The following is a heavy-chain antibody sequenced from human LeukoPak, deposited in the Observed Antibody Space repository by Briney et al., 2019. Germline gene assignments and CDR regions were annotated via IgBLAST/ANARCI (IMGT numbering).Heavy chain of an antibody. CDR2: MSAHNGNT. J-gene: IGHJ3*02. D-gene: IGHD2-2*01. V-gene: IGHV1-18*01. CDR1: GYTFTRYG. CDR3: AREGAHIVVVPAAMGIDAFDI. Sequence: ASVKVSCKASGYTFTRYGISWVRQAPGQGLEWMGWMSAHNGNTNYAQKLQGRVTMTTDTSTSTAYMELRSLRSDDTAVYYCAREGAHIVVVPAAMGIDAFDIWGQGTMVTVSS.